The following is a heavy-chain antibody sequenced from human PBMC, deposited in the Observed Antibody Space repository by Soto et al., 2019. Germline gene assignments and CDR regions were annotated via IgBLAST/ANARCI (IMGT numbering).Heavy chain of an antibody. J-gene: IGHJ6*01. CDR1: GFTFSRYW. D-gene: IGHD3-9*01. V-gene: IGHV3-74*01. Sequence: GGSLRLSCAASGFTFSRYWMHWVRQAPGKGLVWVSRINSYGSSTDYADSVKGRFTISRDNAKNTLYLQMNSLRAEDTAVYYCARVSTGFDWRPGMCVWCQGPRDNGS. CDR3: ARVSTGFDWRPGMCV. CDR2: INSYGSST.